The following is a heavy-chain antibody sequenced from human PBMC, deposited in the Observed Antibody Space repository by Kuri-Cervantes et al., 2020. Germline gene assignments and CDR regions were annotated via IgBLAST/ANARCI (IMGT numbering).Heavy chain of an antibody. CDR3: ARLWFGEFTFDY. D-gene: IGHD3-10*01. V-gene: IGHV4-4*07. J-gene: IGHJ4*02. CDR1: GGSISSYY. CDR2: IYTSGST. Sequence: GSLRLSCTVSGGSISSYYWSWIRQPAGKGLEWIGRIYTSGSTYYNPSLKSRVTISVDTSKNQFSLKPSSVTAADTAVYYCARLWFGEFTFDYWGQGTLVTVSS.